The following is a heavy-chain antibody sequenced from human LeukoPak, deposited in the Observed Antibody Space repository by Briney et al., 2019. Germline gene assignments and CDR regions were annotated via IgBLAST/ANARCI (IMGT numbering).Heavy chain of an antibody. CDR3: ARGQRIQLWFRGHNWFDP. CDR1: GFTFSSYS. V-gene: IGHV3-21*01. Sequence: PGGSLRLSCAASGFTFSSYSMNWVRQAPGKGLEWVSSISSSSSYIYYADSVKGRFTISRDNAKNSLNLQMNSLRAEDTAVYYCARGQRIQLWFRGHNWFDPWGQGTLVTVSS. CDR2: ISSSSSYI. D-gene: IGHD5-18*01. J-gene: IGHJ5*02.